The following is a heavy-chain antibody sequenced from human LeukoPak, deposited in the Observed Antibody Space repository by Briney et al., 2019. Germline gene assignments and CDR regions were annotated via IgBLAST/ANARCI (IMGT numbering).Heavy chain of an antibody. J-gene: IGHJ4*02. CDR3: AREVHYFDSRPAHYYFDY. D-gene: IGHD3-22*01. V-gene: IGHV3-33*08. CDR2: LWYDEKNE. Sequence: PGGSLCLSCAVSGFTFSTSVLHWVRQAPGKGLEWLAVLWYDEKNEQYADSVRRRFTISRDNSKNTLYLQMNSLRAEDTAVYYCAREVHYFDSRPAHYYFDYWGQGTLVTVSS. CDR1: GFTFSTSV.